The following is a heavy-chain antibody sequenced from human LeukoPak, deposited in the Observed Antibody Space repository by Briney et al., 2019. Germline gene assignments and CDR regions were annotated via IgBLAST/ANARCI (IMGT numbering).Heavy chain of an antibody. D-gene: IGHD3-16*02. CDR2: IYHSGST. CDR1: GGSMSSRFYS. Sequence: PSQTLSLTCALSGGSMSSRFYSWSCIRQPPGKPLEWIGYIYHSGSTYYNPSLKSRVTMSVDRSKNQLSLNLSSVTAADTAVYYCARGVTSLYFDYWGQGTLVTVSS. CDR3: ARGVTSLYFDY. V-gene: IGHV4-30-2*01. J-gene: IGHJ4*02.